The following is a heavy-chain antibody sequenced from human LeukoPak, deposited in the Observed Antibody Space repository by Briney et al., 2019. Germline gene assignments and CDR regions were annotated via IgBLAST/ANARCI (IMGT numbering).Heavy chain of an antibody. J-gene: IGHJ4*02. D-gene: IGHD2-15*01. V-gene: IGHV5-10-1*01. Sequence: GESLRISCKGSGYSFTSYWISWVRQTPGKGLEWMGRIDPSDSYTNYSPSFQGYVTISADKSISTAYLQWSSLKASDTAMYYCARRAKSYCSGGSCYLDYWGQGTLVTVSS. CDR3: ARRAKSYCSGGSCYLDY. CDR1: GYSFTSYW. CDR2: IDPSDSYT.